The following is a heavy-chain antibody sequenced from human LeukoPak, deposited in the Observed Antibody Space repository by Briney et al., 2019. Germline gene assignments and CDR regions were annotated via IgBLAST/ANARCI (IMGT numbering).Heavy chain of an antibody. CDR3: ARERGYDILTGYSAGYFDY. V-gene: IGHV4-38-2*02. Sequence: NPSETLSLTCTVSGYSISSGYYWGWIRQPPGKGLEWIGSIYHSGSTYYNPSLKSRVTISVDTSKYQFSLKLSSVTAADTAVYYCARERGYDILTGYSAGYFDYWGQGTLVTVSS. CDR1: GYSISSGYY. J-gene: IGHJ4*02. D-gene: IGHD3-9*01. CDR2: IYHSGST.